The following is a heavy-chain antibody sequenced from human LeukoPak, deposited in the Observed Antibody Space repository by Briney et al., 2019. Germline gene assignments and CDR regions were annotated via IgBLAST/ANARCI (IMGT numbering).Heavy chain of an antibody. Sequence: ASVKVSCKASGGTFSSYAISWVRQAPGQGLEWMGRIIPIFGTANYAQKFQGRVTITADKSTSTAYMELSSLRSEDTAVYYCARDPYNDTAFDIWGQGTMVTVSS. D-gene: IGHD3-22*01. J-gene: IGHJ3*02. CDR2: IIPIFGTA. CDR3: ARDPYNDTAFDI. CDR1: GGTFSSYA. V-gene: IGHV1-69*06.